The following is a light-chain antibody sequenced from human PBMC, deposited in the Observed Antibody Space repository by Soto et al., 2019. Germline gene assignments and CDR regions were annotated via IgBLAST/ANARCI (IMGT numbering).Light chain of an antibody. CDR2: KAS. Sequence: DIQMTQSPSTLSGSVGDRVTITCRASQDIAIYLAWYQQKPGKAPNLLIYKASTLESGVPSRFSGSGSGTEFTLTTSSLQPDDFATYYCQQYNTYLWTFGQGTKVDIK. V-gene: IGKV1-5*03. CDR1: QDIAIY. CDR3: QQYNTYLWT. J-gene: IGKJ1*01.